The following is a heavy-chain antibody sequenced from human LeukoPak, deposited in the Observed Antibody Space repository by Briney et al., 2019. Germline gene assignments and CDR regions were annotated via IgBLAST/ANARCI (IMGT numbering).Heavy chain of an antibody. CDR2: IYSGGST. J-gene: IGHJ5*02. D-gene: IGHD3-22*01. V-gene: IGHV3-66*02. CDR3: ARGLHSSGFSFDP. Sequence: GGSLRLSYAASGFTVSSNYMSWVRQAPGKGLEWVSVIYSGGSTYYADSVKGRFTISRDNSKNTLYLQMNSLRAEDTAVYYCARGLHSSGFSFDPWGQGTLVTVSS. CDR1: GFTVSSNY.